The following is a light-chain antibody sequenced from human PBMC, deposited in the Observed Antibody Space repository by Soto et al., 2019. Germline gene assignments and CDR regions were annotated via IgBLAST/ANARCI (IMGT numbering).Light chain of an antibody. V-gene: IGLV2-14*01. CDR3: RSYTSRSTLV. CDR2: EVT. Sequence: QSALTQPASVSGSPGQSITISCTGTNTDVGGYDYVSWYQHHPGKAPKLMIYEVTYRPSGVSNRFSGSKSGNAASLTISGLQPEDEADYYCRSYTSRSTLVFGGGTKLTVL. J-gene: IGLJ2*01. CDR1: NTDVGGYDY.